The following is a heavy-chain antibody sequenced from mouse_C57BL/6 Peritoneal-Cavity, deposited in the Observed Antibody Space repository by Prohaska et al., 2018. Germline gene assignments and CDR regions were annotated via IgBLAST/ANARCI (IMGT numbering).Heavy chain of an antibody. CDR2: INPNNGGT. CDR3: ARSNYGSSYPFAY. J-gene: IGHJ3*01. CDR1: GYTITDYY. Sequence: GYTITDYYINCVKQCHGHTLELLGDINPNNGGTSYNQKFKGKATLTVDKSSSTAYMELRSLTSEDSAVYYCARSNYGSSYPFAYWGQGTLVTVSA. D-gene: IGHD1-1*01. V-gene: IGHV1-26*01.